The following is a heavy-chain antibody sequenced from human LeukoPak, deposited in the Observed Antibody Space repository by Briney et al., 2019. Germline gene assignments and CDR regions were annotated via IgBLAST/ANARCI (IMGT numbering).Heavy chain of an antibody. CDR1: GYTFTSYG. J-gene: IGHJ4*02. D-gene: IGHD6-13*01. CDR2: ISAYNGNT. V-gene: IGHV1-18*01. Sequence: GASVKVSCKASGYTFTSYGISWVRQAPGQGLEWMGWISAYNGNTNYAQKFQGRVTITRDTSASTAYMELSSLRSEDTAVYYCARVEGYSSNWGQGTLVTVSS. CDR3: ARVEGYSSN.